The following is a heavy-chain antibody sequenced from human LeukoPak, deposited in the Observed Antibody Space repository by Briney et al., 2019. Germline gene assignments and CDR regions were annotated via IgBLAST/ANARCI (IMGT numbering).Heavy chain of an antibody. V-gene: IGHV4-4*07. D-gene: IGHD3-3*01. J-gene: IGHJ4*02. Sequence: SETLSLTCTVSGGSISSYYWSWIRQPGENGLQWIGRIYSSGITNYNPSHKSRVTMSVDTSKNQFSLRLSSVTAADTAVYYCARDLGFWSGPDYWGQGTLVTVSS. CDR1: GGSISSYY. CDR2: IYSSGIT. CDR3: ARDLGFWSGPDY.